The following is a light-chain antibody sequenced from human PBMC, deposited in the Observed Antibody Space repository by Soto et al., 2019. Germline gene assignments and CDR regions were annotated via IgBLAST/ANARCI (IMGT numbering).Light chain of an antibody. V-gene: IGKV3-20*01. CDR3: QQYGSSRT. J-gene: IGKJ3*01. Sequence: EIVLTQSPGTLSLSPGERATLSCRASQSVSSSYLAWYQQKPGQAPRLLVYGASSRATGIPDRFSGSGSGTDFTLTISRLEPEDFAVYYCQQYGSSRTFGPGTKVDFK. CDR1: QSVSSSY. CDR2: GAS.